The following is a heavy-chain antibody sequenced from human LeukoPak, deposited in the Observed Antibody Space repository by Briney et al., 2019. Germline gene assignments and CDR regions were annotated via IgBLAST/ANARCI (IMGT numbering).Heavy chain of an antibody. Sequence: PSETLSLTCAVYGGSFSGYYWSWIRQPPGKGLEWIGEINHSGSTNYNPSLKSRVTISVDTSKNQFSLKLSSVTAADTAVYYCARGSVSMVAPQYFDYWGQGTLVTVSS. J-gene: IGHJ4*02. CDR2: INHSGST. V-gene: IGHV4-34*01. D-gene: IGHD3-10*01. CDR1: GGSFSGYY. CDR3: ARGSVSMVAPQYFDY.